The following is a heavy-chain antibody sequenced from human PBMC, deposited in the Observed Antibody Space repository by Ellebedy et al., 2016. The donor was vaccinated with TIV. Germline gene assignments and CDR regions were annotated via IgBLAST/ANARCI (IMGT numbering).Heavy chain of an antibody. D-gene: IGHD4-17*01. CDR3: ARSPEYGDYYGGFDY. V-gene: IGHV1-69*13. Sequence: ASVKVSCKASGGTFSSYAISWVRQAPGQGLEWMGGIIPIFGTANYAQKFQGRVTITADESTSTAYMELSSLRSEDTAVYYCARSPEYGDYYGGFDYWGQGTQVTVSS. CDR1: GGTFSSYA. CDR2: IIPIFGTA. J-gene: IGHJ4*02.